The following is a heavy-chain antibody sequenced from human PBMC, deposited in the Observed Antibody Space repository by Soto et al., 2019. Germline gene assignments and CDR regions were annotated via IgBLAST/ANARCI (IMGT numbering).Heavy chain of an antibody. Sequence: GGSLRLSCEASGLTFTTYQMYWVRQAPGKGLEGVAVMTYDGTTKHHADPVKGRFTISRDNSKNTLYLQMNSLRVEDTAVYYCATGSYFEHWGQGTLVTVSS. J-gene: IGHJ1*01. D-gene: IGHD1-26*01. CDR2: MTYDGTTK. CDR1: GLTFTTYQ. CDR3: ATGSYFEH. V-gene: IGHV3-30*04.